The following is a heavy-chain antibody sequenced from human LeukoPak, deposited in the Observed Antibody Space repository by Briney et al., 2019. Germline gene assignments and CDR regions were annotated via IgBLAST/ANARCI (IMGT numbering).Heavy chain of an antibody. J-gene: IGHJ6*02. V-gene: IGHV1-69*02. CDR1: GGTFSSYT. D-gene: IGHD4-17*01. Sequence: GASVRVSCKASGGTFSSYTISWVRQAPGQGLEWMGRIIPILGIANYAQKFQGRVTITADKSTSAAYMELSSLRSEDTAVYYCARVMGGYGDYDYYYGMDVWGQGTTVTVSS. CDR2: IIPILGIA. CDR3: ARVMGGYGDYDYYYGMDV.